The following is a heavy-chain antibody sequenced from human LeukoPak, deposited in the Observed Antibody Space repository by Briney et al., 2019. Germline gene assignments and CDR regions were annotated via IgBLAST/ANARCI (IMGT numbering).Heavy chain of an antibody. V-gene: IGHV5-51*01. J-gene: IGHJ4*02. CDR3: ARQDTTMGDY. Sequence: GESLKISCKASGYTFTSYWIGWVRQMPGKGLEWTGIIYPGGSDTRYSPSFQGQVTISVDTSISTAYLQWSSLKASDTAIYYCARQDTTMGDYWGQGTLVTVSS. D-gene: IGHD5-18*01. CDR2: IYPGGSDT. CDR1: GYTFTSYW.